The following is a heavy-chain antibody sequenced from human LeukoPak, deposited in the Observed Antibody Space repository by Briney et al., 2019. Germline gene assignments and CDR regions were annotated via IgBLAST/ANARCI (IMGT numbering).Heavy chain of an antibody. D-gene: IGHD4-17*01. Sequence: SGGSLRLSCAASGFTFSGSAMHWVRQASGKGLEWVGRIRSKANSYATAYAASVKGRFTISRDDSKNTAYLQMNSLKTEDTAVYYCTKPNDYGHYGDYWGQGTLVTVSS. J-gene: IGHJ4*02. CDR1: GFTFSGSA. V-gene: IGHV3-73*01. CDR3: TKPNDYGHYGDY. CDR2: IRSKANSYAT.